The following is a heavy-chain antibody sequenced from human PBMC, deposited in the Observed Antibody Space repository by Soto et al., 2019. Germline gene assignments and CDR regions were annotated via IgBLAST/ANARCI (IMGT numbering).Heavy chain of an antibody. CDR1: GFSFSNYA. J-gene: IGHJ4*02. CDR3: AKRDYFGSGPQLY. Sequence: GGSLRLSCAASGFSFSNYAMSWVRQAPGKGLEWVSAISGSGGSKYYAGSVKGRFTISRDNSKNTLYLQMNSLRAEDTALYYCAKRDYFGSGPQLYWGQGTLVTVSS. CDR2: ISGSGGSK. V-gene: IGHV3-23*01. D-gene: IGHD3-10*01.